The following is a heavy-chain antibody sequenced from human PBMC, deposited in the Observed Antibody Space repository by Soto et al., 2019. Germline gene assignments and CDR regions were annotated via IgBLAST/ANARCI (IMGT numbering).Heavy chain of an antibody. D-gene: IGHD6-13*01. V-gene: IGHV3-23*01. CDR2: VNGDDTEK. Sequence: EVQLLESGGGLVRPGGSLRLSCVISGFTFSSYAMTWVRQAPGKGLEWVSTVNGDDTEKYHADSVRGRFNISRDNSKSSLYLQMNSLRAEDSAIYYCAKGYSDSSWSHLDLWGQGALVTVSS. CDR1: GFTFSSYA. CDR3: AKGYSDSSWSHLDL. J-gene: IGHJ4*02.